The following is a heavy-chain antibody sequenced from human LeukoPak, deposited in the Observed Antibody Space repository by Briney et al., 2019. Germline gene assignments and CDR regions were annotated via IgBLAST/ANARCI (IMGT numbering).Heavy chain of an antibody. D-gene: IGHD6-13*01. Sequence: SETLSLTCTVSGGSISSYYWSWIRQPPGKGLEWVGYIYYSGSTNYNPSLKSRVTISVDTSKNQFSLKLSSVTAADTAVYYCASVPEASSSWYGDYYYYYMDVWGKGTTVTVSS. V-gene: IGHV4-59*01. CDR3: ASVPEASSSWYGDYYYYYMDV. CDR2: IYYSGST. CDR1: GGSISSYY. J-gene: IGHJ6*03.